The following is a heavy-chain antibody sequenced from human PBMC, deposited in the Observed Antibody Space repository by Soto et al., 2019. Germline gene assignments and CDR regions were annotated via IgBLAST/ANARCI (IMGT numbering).Heavy chain of an antibody. CDR1: GGSISSYY. CDR3: ARASGYSYGSYFDY. CDR2: IYYSGST. V-gene: IGHV4-59*01. J-gene: IGHJ4*02. Sequence: SETLSLTCTVSGGSISSYYWSWIRQPPGKGLEWIGYIYYSGSTNYNPSLKSRVTISVDTSKNQFSLKLSSVTAADTAVYYCARASGYSYGSYFDYWGQGTLVTVSS. D-gene: IGHD5-18*01.